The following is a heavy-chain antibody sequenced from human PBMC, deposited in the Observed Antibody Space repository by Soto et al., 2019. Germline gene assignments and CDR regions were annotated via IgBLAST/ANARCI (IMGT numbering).Heavy chain of an antibody. CDR3: VAGYTTRWSDYYFDS. V-gene: IGHV3-53*01. CDR2: RYSGDTT. J-gene: IGHJ4*02. Sequence: VRLMESGGGLIHPGGSLRLSCSASGCSVSDKYMSWVRQAPGKGLEWVSVRYSGDTTYYADSVKGRFFISRDDSKNTPHLQLTSRRGDDTAVYYCVAGYTTRWSDYYFDSWGQGSLVTVSS. D-gene: IGHD3-16*02. CDR1: GCSVSDKY.